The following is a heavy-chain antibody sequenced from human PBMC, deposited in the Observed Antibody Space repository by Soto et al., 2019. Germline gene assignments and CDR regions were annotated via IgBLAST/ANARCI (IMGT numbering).Heavy chain of an antibody. V-gene: IGHV3-23*01. CDR3: AKDKRAAGTTGSGWPPGDAFDI. CDR2: ISGSGGST. J-gene: IGHJ3*02. D-gene: IGHD6-13*01. Sequence: GGSLRLSCAASGFTFSSYAMSWVHQAPGKGLEWVSAISGSGGSTYYADSVKGRFTISRDNSKNTLYLQMNSLRAEDTAVYYCAKDKRAAGTTGSGWPPGDAFDIWGQGTMVTVSS. CDR1: GFTFSSYA.